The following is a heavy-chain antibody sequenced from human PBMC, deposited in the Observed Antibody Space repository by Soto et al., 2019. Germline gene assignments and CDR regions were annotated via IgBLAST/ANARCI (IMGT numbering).Heavy chain of an antibody. V-gene: IGHV4-34*01. CDR3: ARGLSRLQRVLH. CDR2: INHSGST. Sequence: SETLSLTCAVYGGSFSGYYWSWIRQPPGKGLEWIGEINHSGSTNYNPSPKSRVTISVDTSKNQFSLKLSSVTAADTAVYYCARGLSRLQRVLHWGQGTLVTVSS. J-gene: IGHJ4*02. CDR1: GGSFSGYY. D-gene: IGHD4-4*01.